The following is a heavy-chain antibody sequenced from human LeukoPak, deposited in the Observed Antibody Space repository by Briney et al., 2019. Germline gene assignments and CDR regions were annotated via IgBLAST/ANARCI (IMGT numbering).Heavy chain of an antibody. CDR1: GFTFDDYA. D-gene: IGHD1-26*01. Sequence: QPGRSLRLSCAASGFTFDDYAMHWVRQAPGKGLEWVSGISWNSGSIGYADSVKGRFTISRDNAKNSLYLQMNSLRAEDTALYYCAKDPHSGSSPYYFDYWGQGTLVTVSS. V-gene: IGHV3-9*01. J-gene: IGHJ4*02. CDR3: AKDPHSGSSPYYFDY. CDR2: ISWNSGSI.